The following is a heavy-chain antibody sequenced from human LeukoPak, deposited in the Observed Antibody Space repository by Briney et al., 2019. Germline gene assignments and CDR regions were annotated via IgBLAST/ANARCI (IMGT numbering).Heavy chain of an antibody. Sequence: GGSLRLSCAASGFTFSSYAMSSVRQAPGKGLEGVSAISGSGGSTYYADSVKGRFTISRDNSKNTLYLQMNSLRAEDTAVYYCAKVKVAIAAAGGFDYWGQGTLVTVSS. D-gene: IGHD6-13*01. J-gene: IGHJ4*02. CDR3: AKVKVAIAAAGGFDY. V-gene: IGHV3-23*01. CDR2: ISGSGGST. CDR1: GFTFSSYA.